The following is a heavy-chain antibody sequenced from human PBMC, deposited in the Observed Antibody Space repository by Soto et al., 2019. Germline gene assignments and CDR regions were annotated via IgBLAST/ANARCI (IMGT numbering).Heavy chain of an antibody. D-gene: IGHD6-13*01. V-gene: IGHV3-23*01. Sequence: GGSLRLSCAASGFTFSSYDMSWVRQAPGKGLEWVSSISGGGGSTHYADSVKGRFTISRDNFKNTLYLQMNSLRAEDTAVFYCAKSSHSSSLYLGWFDPWGQGTLVTVSS. CDR2: ISGGGGST. J-gene: IGHJ5*02. CDR3: AKSSHSSSLYLGWFDP. CDR1: GFTFSSYD.